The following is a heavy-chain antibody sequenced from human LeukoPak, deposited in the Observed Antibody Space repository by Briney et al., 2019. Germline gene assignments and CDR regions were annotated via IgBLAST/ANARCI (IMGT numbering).Heavy chain of an antibody. V-gene: IGHV3-23*01. CDR1: GFTFTSYG. CDR3: TRRPSHGHYYFDS. Sequence: GGSLRLSCAASGFTFTSYGMSWGRQAPGKGLEWVSAISGSGVGTYYADSGKGRFTISRDNTKNTVHLQMNSPRAEDTAVYYCTRRPSHGHYYFDSWGQGTLVTV. D-gene: IGHD5-24*01. CDR2: ISGSGVGT. J-gene: IGHJ4*02.